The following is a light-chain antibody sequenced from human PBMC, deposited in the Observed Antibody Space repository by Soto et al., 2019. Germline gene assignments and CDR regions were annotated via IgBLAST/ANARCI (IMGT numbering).Light chain of an antibody. J-gene: IGLJ1*01. Sequence: QSVLTQPPSASGTPGQRVTISCSGSSSNIGSNYVYWYQQLPGTAPKLLMYRNNKRPSGVPDRFSGSKSGTSASLAISGLRSEDEADYYCAAWDDRVSGSYVFGTGTQLTVL. CDR2: RNN. CDR3: AAWDDRVSGSYV. V-gene: IGLV1-47*01. CDR1: SSNIGSNY.